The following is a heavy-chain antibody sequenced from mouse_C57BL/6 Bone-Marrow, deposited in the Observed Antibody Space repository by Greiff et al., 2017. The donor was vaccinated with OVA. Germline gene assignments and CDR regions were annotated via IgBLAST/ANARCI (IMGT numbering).Heavy chain of an antibody. V-gene: IGHV1-66*01. Sequence: VQGVESGPELVKPGASVKISCKASGYSFTSYYIHWVKQRPGQGLEWIGWIYPGSGNTKYNEKFKGKATLTADTSSSTAYMQLSSLTSEDSAVYYCARPRGYAMDYWGQGTSVTVSS. CDR2: IYPGSGNT. J-gene: IGHJ4*01. CDR3: ARPRGYAMDY. CDR1: GYSFTSYY.